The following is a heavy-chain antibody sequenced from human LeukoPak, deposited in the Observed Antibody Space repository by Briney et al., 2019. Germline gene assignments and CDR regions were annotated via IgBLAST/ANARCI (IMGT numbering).Heavy chain of an antibody. J-gene: IGHJ3*02. V-gene: IGHV3-7*01. Sequence: GGSLRLSCAASEFTFSTYWMSWVRQAPGKGLEWVADIKQDGSEKYYVASVKGRFTISRDNAKNSLFLQMNSLRAEDTAVYYCARHRSGGSQDDAFDMWGQGTMVTVSS. CDR2: IKQDGSEK. D-gene: IGHD2-15*01. CDR1: EFTFSTYW. CDR3: ARHRSGGSQDDAFDM.